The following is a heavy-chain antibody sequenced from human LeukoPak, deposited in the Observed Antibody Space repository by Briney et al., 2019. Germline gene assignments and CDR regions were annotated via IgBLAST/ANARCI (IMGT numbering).Heavy chain of an antibody. D-gene: IGHD4-17*01. CDR1: GFTFSNYW. CDR2: INSDGSNK. Sequence: GGSLRLSCAASGFTFSNYWMHWVRQAPGKGVEWVSRINSDGSNKTYADSVRGRFIISRDNAKNTLYLQMSSLRVGDTAVYYCARSDYGDNYWGQGILVTVSS. J-gene: IGHJ4*02. V-gene: IGHV3-74*01. CDR3: ARSDYGDNY.